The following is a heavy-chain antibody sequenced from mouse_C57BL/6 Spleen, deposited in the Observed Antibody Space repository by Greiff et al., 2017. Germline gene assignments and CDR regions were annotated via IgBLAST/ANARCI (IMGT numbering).Heavy chain of an antibody. Sequence: QVQLKQPGAELVKPGASVKLSCKASGYTFTSYWMHWVKQRPGQGLEWIGMIHPNSGSTNYNEKFKSKATLTVDKSSSTAYMQLSSLTSEDSAVYYCARENYGWFAYWGQGTLVTVSA. CDR1: GYTFTSYW. CDR2: IHPNSGST. V-gene: IGHV1-64*01. J-gene: IGHJ3*01. D-gene: IGHD2-4*01. CDR3: ARENYGWFAY.